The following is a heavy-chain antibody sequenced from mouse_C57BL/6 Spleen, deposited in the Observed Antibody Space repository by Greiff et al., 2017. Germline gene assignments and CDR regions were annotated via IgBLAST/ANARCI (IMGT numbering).Heavy chain of an antibody. D-gene: IGHD2-4*01. Sequence: EVQLVESGGGLVKPGGSLKLSCAASGFTISDYEMHWVRQAPEKGLEWVAYIGSGSSTIYYADTVKGRFTISRDNAKNTLSLQMTSLRSEDTAMYYCARFDDDGEGYAMGYWGQGASVTVSS. J-gene: IGHJ4*01. CDR2: IGSGSSTI. V-gene: IGHV5-17*01. CDR3: ARFDDDGEGYAMGY. CDR1: GFTISDYE.